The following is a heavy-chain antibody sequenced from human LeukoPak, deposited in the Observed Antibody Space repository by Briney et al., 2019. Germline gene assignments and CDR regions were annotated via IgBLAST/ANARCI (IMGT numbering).Heavy chain of an antibody. Sequence: PGGSLRLSCVGSGFTFSSYSMTWVRQPPGKGLEWIGEINHSGSTNYNPSLKSRVTISVDTSKNQFSLKLSSVTAADTAVYYCTRRVRGVNDAFDIWGQGTMVTVSS. CDR1: GFTFSSYS. D-gene: IGHD3-10*01. CDR2: INHSGST. V-gene: IGHV4-34*01. J-gene: IGHJ3*02. CDR3: TRRVRGVNDAFDI.